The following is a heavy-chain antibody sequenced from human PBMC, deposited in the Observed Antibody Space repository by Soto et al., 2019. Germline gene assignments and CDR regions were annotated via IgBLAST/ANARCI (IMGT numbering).Heavy chain of an antibody. CDR2: ISYDGSNK. CDR1: GFTFSSYG. V-gene: IGHV3-30*18. J-gene: IGHJ5*02. Sequence: GGSLRLSCAASGFTFSSYGMHWVRQAPGKGLEWVAVISYDGSNKYYADSVKGRFTIARDNSKNTLYLQMNSLRAEDTAVYYCAKDRGGVVVAATLVGPWGQGTLVTVSS. D-gene: IGHD2-15*01. CDR3: AKDRGGVVVAATLVGP.